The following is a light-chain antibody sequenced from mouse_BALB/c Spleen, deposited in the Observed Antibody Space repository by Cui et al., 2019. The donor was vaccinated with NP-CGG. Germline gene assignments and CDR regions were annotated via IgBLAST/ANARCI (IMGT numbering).Light chain of an antibody. CDR3: VLWYSNHWV. CDR1: TGAVTTSNY. Sequence: QAVVTQASAPTTSPGEKVTLTCRSSTGAVTTSNYANWVQEKPDHLFTGLIGGTNNRAPGVPARFSGSLIGDKAALTITGAQTEDEAIYFCVLWYSNHWVFGGGTKLTVL. CDR2: GTN. V-gene: IGLV1*01. J-gene: IGLJ1*01.